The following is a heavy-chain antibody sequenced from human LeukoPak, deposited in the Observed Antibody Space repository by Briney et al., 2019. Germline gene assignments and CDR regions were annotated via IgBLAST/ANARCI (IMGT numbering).Heavy chain of an antibody. V-gene: IGHV4-34*01. CDR3: ARGLGEYYDYVWGSYRYTQIDY. D-gene: IGHD3-16*02. CDR1: GGSFSGYY. J-gene: IGHJ4*02. Sequence: SETLSLTCAVYGGSFSGYYWSWIRQPPGKGLEWIGEINHSGSTNYNPSLKSRVTISADTSKNQFSLKLSSVTAADTAVYYCARGLGEYYDYVWGSYRYTQIDYWGQGTLVTVSS. CDR2: INHSGST.